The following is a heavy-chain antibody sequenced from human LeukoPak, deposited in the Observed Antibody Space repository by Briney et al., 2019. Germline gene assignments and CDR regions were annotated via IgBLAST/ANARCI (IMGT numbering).Heavy chain of an antibody. D-gene: IGHD6-13*01. J-gene: IGHJ4*02. Sequence: GRSLRLSCAASGFTFDDYAMHWVRQAPGKGLEWVSGISWNSGSIGYADSVKGRFTISRDNAKNSLYLQMNSLRAEDTALYYCARTLDEAAAVFDYWGQGTLVTVSS. CDR2: ISWNSGSI. CDR3: ARTLDEAAAVFDY. V-gene: IGHV3-9*01. CDR1: GFTFDDYA.